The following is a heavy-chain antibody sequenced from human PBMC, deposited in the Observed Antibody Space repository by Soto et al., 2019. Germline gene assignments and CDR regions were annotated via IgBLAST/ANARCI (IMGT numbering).Heavy chain of an antibody. J-gene: IGHJ6*02. CDR2: INHSGST. V-gene: IGHV4-34*01. CDR1: GGSFSGYY. Sequence: SETLSLTCAVYGGSFSGYYWSWIRQPPGKGLEWIGEINHSGSTNYNPSLKSRVTISVDRSKNQFSLKLSSVTAADTAVYYCARDGTALHYYYGMDVWGQGTTVT. CDR3: ARDGTALHYYYGMDV. D-gene: IGHD5-18*01.